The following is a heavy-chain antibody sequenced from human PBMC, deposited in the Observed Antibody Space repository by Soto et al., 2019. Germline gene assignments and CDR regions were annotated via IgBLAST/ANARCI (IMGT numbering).Heavy chain of an antibody. D-gene: IGHD1-1*01. Sequence: LSLTCTLSGGSVRAPDWWNWVRQSPDKGLEWIAEVHISGHSNYNPSLRSRVSVSIDSSKNQFYLNLNSVTAADTAIYYCARVRQGCSANNCYFDPWGQGTQVTVSS. CDR1: GGSVRAPDW. CDR2: VHISGHS. J-gene: IGHJ5*01. CDR3: ARVRQGCSANNCYFDP. V-gene: IGHV4-4*02.